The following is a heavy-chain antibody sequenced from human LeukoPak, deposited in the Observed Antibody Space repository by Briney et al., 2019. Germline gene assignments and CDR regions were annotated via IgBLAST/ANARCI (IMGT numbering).Heavy chain of an antibody. D-gene: IGHD6-13*01. CDR3: ARGPLIIAAAGTATW. J-gene: IGHJ4*02. Sequence: ASVKVSCKVSGYTLTELSMHWVRQAPGKGLEWMGGFDPEDGETIYAQKFQGRVTMTEDTSTDTAYMELSRLRSDDTAVYYCARGPLIIAAAGTATWWGQGTLVTVSS. V-gene: IGHV1-24*01. CDR2: FDPEDGET. CDR1: GYTLTELS.